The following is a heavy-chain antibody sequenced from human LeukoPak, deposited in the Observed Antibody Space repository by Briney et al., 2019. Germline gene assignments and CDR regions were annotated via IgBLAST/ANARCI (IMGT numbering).Heavy chain of an antibody. D-gene: IGHD1-26*01. J-gene: IGHJ4*02. CDR1: GGSISSYY. V-gene: IGHV4-59*01. CDR2: IYYSGST. Sequence: SETLSLTCTVSGGSISSYYWSWIRQPPGKGLEWIGYIYYSGSTNYNPSLKSRVTISVDTSKNQFSLKLSSVTAADTAVYYCATWELRSYFDYWGQGTLVTVSS. CDR3: ATWELRSYFDY.